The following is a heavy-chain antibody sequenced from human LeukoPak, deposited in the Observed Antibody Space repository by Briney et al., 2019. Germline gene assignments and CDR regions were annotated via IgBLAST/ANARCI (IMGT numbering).Heavy chain of an antibody. CDR2: ISTSGDTT. CDR1: GFNFRTYE. Sequence: PGGSLRLSCAASGFNFRTYEMNWVRQAPGKGLEWISYISTSGDTTHYAHSVEGRFTISRDNAKNSLYLQMNSLRVGDTGVYYCARDPLGMDVWGQGTTVTVSS. V-gene: IGHV3-48*03. CDR3: ARDPLGMDV. J-gene: IGHJ6*02.